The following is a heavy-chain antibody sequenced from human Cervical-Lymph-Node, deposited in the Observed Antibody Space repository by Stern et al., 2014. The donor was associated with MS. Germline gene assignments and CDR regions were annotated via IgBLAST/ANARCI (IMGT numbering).Heavy chain of an antibody. Sequence: MQLVESGAEVKKPGSSVKVSCKGSGATFSTNGISWVRQGPGQGLEGMGAIVPIFEKSNYAQKFRGRVSITADESTNTAYMELTSLTSEDTGVYYCAREHHGGNFAAWGQGTLVTVSS. J-gene: IGHJ5*02. V-gene: IGHV1-69*01. D-gene: IGHD4-23*01. CDR2: IVPIFEKS. CDR3: AREHHGGNFAA. CDR1: GATFSTNG.